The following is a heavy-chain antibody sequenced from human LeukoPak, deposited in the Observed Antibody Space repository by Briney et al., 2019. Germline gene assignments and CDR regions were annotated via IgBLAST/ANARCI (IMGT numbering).Heavy chain of an antibody. CDR1: GVTFSSYA. V-gene: IGHV3-64*01. D-gene: IGHD6-13*01. Sequence: PGGSLRLSCAASGVTFSSYAMHWVRQAPGKGLEYVSAISSNGGSTYYANSVKGRFTISRDNSKNTLYLQMGSLRAEDMAVYYCARHIAAAGFDYWGQGTLVTVSS. CDR2: ISSNGGST. J-gene: IGHJ4*02. CDR3: ARHIAAAGFDY.